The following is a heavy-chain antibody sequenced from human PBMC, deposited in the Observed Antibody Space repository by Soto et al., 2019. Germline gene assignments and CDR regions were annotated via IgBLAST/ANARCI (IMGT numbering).Heavy chain of an antibody. CDR1: GFTFGTYT. J-gene: IGHJ6*02. V-gene: IGHV3-23*01. CDR2: ISATGDST. Sequence: QVLESGGNSVQPGGSLRLSCAASGFTFGTYTMSWVRLAPGKGLEWVSAISATGDSTYYADSVKGRFTISRDNSKNTLYVQMDSLRVEDTALYYCVTHWGGATALRGPAVWGHGTTVTVSS. CDR3: VTHWGGATALRGPAV. D-gene: IGHD3-10*01.